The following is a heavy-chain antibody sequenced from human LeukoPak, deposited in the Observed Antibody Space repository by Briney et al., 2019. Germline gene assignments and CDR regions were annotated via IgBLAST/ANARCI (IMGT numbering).Heavy chain of an antibody. CDR1: GYTFTSYY. CDR2: INPSGGST. Sequence: ASVKVSCKASGYTFTSYYMHWVRQAPGQGLEWMGIINPSGGSTSYAQKFQGRVTMTRDMSTSTAYMELRSLRSDDTAVYYCARAYSNAPEGYWGQGTLVTVSS. D-gene: IGHD6-13*01. CDR3: ARAYSNAPEGY. V-gene: IGHV1-46*01. J-gene: IGHJ4*02.